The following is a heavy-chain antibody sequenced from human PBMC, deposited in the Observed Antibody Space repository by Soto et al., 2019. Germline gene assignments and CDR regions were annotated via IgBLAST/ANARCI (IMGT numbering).Heavy chain of an antibody. J-gene: IGHJ4*02. D-gene: IGHD2-15*01. CDR2: ISAYNGNT. CDR1: GYTVTSYG. V-gene: IGHV1-18*01. Sequence: QVQLVQSGAEVKKPGASVKVSCKASGYTVTSYGISWVRQAPGQGLVWMGWISAYNGNTNYSQKLQGRVTMTTDTSTSTAYMELMSLRSDDTAVYYCARSGCSGGSCYSYYFDYWGQGTLVTVSS. CDR3: ARSGCSGGSCYSYYFDY.